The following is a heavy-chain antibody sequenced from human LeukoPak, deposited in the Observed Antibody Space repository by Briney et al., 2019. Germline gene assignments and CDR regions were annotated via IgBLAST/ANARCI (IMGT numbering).Heavy chain of an antibody. CDR1: GGSITSYY. J-gene: IGHJ4*02. Sequence: SETLSLTYTVSGGSITSYYWSWIRQPPGKGLEWIGYVYYSGTTNYNPSLKSRVTISVDTSKNQFSLRLSSVTAADTAVYYCARHYGDYVYFDSWGQGTLVTVSS. V-gene: IGHV4-59*08. CDR3: ARHYGDYVYFDS. CDR2: VYYSGTT. D-gene: IGHD4-17*01.